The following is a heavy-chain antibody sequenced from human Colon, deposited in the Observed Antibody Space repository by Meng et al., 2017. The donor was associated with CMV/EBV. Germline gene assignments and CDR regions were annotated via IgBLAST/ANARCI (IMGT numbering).Heavy chain of an antibody. Sequence: ASVKVSCKASGYTFTNHYIHWVRQAPGQGLEWMGLINPRSGSTGYLHKFHGRLTVTRDMSTSTIYMELTSLTSEDTAMYYCARLDFWSGYYWDLWGQGTLVTVSS. CDR2: INPRSGST. V-gene: IGHV1-46*01. D-gene: IGHD3-3*01. CDR3: ARLDFWSGYYWDL. J-gene: IGHJ5*02. CDR1: GYTFTNHY.